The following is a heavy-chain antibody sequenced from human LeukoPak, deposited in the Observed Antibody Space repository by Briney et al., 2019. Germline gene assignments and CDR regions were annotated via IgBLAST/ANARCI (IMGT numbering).Heavy chain of an antibody. CDR2: ISAYNGNT. CDR1: GYTFTSHG. Sequence: ASVKVSRKASGYTFTSHGISWVRQAPGQGLEWMGWISAYNGNTNYAQKLQGRVTMTTDTSTSTAYMELRSLRSDDTAVYYCARLYCSSTSCLKDAFDIWGQGTMVTVSS. CDR3: ARLYCSSTSCLKDAFDI. D-gene: IGHD2-2*01. V-gene: IGHV1-18*01. J-gene: IGHJ3*02.